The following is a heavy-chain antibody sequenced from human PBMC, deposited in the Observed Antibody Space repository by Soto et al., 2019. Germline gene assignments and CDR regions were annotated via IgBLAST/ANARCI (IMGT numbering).Heavy chain of an antibody. J-gene: IGHJ6*03. CDR2: IYFNGRT. CDR1: GGSIRESGFY. Sequence: QMQLQESGPGLVKPSETLSLTCTVSGGSIRESGFYWGWIRQPPGKGLEWIGSIYFNGRTYDNPSLKSRVTFSLDASKNQFSLKLISVTAADTAVYYCARSLMDVWGKGTTVTVSS. V-gene: IGHV4-39*01. CDR3: ARSLMDV.